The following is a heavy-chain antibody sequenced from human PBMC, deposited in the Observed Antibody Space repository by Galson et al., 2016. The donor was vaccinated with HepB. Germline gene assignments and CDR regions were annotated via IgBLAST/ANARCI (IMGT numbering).Heavy chain of an antibody. CDR1: GFTFSSYE. D-gene: IGHD6-13*01. V-gene: IGHV3-74*01. CDR3: ASRGSSLYIG. Sequence: SLRLSCAASGFTFSSYEMHWVRQAPGKGLVWVSRIDRYGSSTGYADSVKGRFTISRDNAKNTLFLHMNSLRVEDTAVYYCASRGSSLYIGWGQGTLVTVSS. J-gene: IGHJ4*02. CDR2: IDRYGSST.